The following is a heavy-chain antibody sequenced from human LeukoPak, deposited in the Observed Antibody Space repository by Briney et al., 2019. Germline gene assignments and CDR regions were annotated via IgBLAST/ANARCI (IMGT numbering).Heavy chain of an antibody. CDR3: ARVEYCSGGSCYLGWFDP. D-gene: IGHD2-15*01. Sequence: SETLSLTCTVSGGSISSYYWSWIRQPPGKGLEWIGYIYHSGSTYYNPSLKSRVTISVDRSKNQFSLKLSSVTAADTAVYYCARVEYCSGGSCYLGWFDPWGQGTLVTVSS. V-gene: IGHV4-59*04. CDR1: GGSISSYY. J-gene: IGHJ5*02. CDR2: IYHSGST.